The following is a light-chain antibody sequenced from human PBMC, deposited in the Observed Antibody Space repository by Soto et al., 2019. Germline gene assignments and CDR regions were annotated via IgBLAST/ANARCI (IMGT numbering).Light chain of an antibody. J-gene: IGKJ1*01. V-gene: IGKV3-20*01. CDR1: QSVSSSY. CDR2: GAS. CDR3: QQHGSSPQT. Sequence: EIVLTQSPGTLSLSPGERATLSCRASQSVSSSYLAWYQQKPGQAPRLLIYGASSRATGIPDRFSGSGSGTDFTLTISRLEPDVFSVYYCQQHGSSPQTFGQGTRLDIK.